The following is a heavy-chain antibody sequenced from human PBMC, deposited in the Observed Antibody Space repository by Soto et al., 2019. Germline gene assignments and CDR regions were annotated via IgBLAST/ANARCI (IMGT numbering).Heavy chain of an antibody. V-gene: IGHV4-30-4*01. D-gene: IGHD3-10*01. Sequence: SETLSLTCTVSGGSISSGDYYWSWIRQPPGKGLEWIGYIYYSGSTYYNPSLKSRVTISVDTSKNQFSLKLSSVTAADTAVYYCAREAGFGELVFYSNWFDPWGQGTLVTVSS. CDR1: GGSISSGDYY. J-gene: IGHJ5*02. CDR2: IYYSGST. CDR3: AREAGFGELVFYSNWFDP.